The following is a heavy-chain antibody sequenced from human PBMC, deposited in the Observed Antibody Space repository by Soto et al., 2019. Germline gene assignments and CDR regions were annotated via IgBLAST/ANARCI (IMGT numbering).Heavy chain of an antibody. CDR1: GFTFSSYW. V-gene: IGHV3-74*01. CDR2: INSDGSST. D-gene: IGHD3-22*01. CDR3: ARATYYDSSGYFVDYYYGMDV. Sequence: GGSLRLSCAASGFTFSSYWMHWVRQAPGKGLVWVSRINSDGSSTSYADSVKGRFTISRDNAKNTLYLQMNSLRAEDTAVYYCARATYYDSSGYFVDYYYGMDVWGQGTTVTVSS. J-gene: IGHJ6*02.